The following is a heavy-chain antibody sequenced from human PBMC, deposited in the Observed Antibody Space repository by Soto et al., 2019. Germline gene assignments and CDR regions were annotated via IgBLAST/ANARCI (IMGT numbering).Heavy chain of an antibody. CDR3: ARSRGASNYYDSSGYKNWFDP. CDR1: GYTSTSYG. V-gene: IGHV1-18*04. Sequence: ASVKFSCKASGYTSTSYGISWVRQAPGQGLEWMGWISAYNGNTNYAQKLQGRVTMTTDTSTSTAYMELRSLRSDDTAVYYCARSRGASNYYDSSGYKNWFDPWGEGTLVTVSP. CDR2: ISAYNGNT. D-gene: IGHD3-22*01. J-gene: IGHJ5*02.